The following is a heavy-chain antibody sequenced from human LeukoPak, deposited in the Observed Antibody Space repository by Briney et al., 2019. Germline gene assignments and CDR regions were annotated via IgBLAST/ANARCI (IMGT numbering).Heavy chain of an antibody. CDR3: ARDRFLSLGSGWSPPYY. CDR1: GYTFTSYG. CDR2: ISAYNGNT. D-gene: IGHD6-19*01. Sequence: GASVKVSCKASGYTFTSYGISWVRQAPGQGLEWMGWISAYNGNTNYAQKLQGRVTMTTDTSTSTAYMELRSLRSDDTAVYYCARDRFLSLGSGWSPPYYWGQGTLVTVSS. J-gene: IGHJ4*02. V-gene: IGHV1-18*01.